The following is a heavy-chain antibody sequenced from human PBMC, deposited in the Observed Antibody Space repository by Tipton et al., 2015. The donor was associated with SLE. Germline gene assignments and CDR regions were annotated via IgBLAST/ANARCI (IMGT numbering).Heavy chain of an antibody. D-gene: IGHD3-9*01. Sequence: SLRLSCTASGFTFSSYSLNWVRQAPGKGLEWVSAIDDSSNYIYYADSLKGRFTTSRDNAKNSLYLQMNGLRAEDTAVYYCARGQGYDILTGRPLYYYYGMDVWGQGTTVTVSS. CDR2: IDDSSNYI. CDR1: GFTFSSYS. J-gene: IGHJ6*02. V-gene: IGHV3-21*03. CDR3: ARGQGYDILTGRPLYYYYGMDV.